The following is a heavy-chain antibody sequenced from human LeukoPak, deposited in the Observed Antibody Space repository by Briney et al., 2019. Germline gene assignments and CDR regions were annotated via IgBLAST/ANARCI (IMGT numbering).Heavy chain of an antibody. V-gene: IGHV1-69*05. D-gene: IGHD3-22*01. CDR3: ARQSLDDSSGYLVDWFDT. CDR1: GGTFSSYA. Sequence: SVKVSCKASGGTFSSYALTWVRQAPGQGFEWMGGIIPIFDSANYAQKFQGRVTITTDESTTTAYMELSSLRSEDTAVYYCARQSLDDSSGYLVDWFDTWGQGTLVTVSS. J-gene: IGHJ5*02. CDR2: IIPIFDSA.